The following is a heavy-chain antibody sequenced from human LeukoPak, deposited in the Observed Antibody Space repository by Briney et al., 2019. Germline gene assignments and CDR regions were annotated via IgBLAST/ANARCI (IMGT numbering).Heavy chain of an antibody. J-gene: IGHJ6*02. D-gene: IGHD4-17*01. CDR3: ARFSVTKYYGMDV. CDR1: GFTFSSYW. V-gene: IGHV3-7*01. Sequence: PGGSLRLSCAASGFTFSSYWMSWVRQAPGKGLEWVANIKQDGSEKYYVDSVKGRFTISRDNAKNSLYLQMNSLRAEDTAVYYCARFSVTKYYGMDVWGQGTTVTVSS. CDR2: IKQDGSEK.